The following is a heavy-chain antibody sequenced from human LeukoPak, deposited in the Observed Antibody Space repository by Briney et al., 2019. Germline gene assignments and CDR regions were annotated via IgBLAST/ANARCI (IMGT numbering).Heavy chain of an antibody. V-gene: IGHV1-18*01. Sequence: ASVKVSCKASGYIFTSYGISWVRQAPGQGLEWMGWISAYNGNTNYAQKLQGRVTMTTDTSTSTAYMELRSLRSDDTAVYYCARVGRYDFWSGYSSYYYYYMDVWGKGTTVTVSS. J-gene: IGHJ6*03. CDR3: ARVGRYDFWSGYSSYYYYYMDV. D-gene: IGHD3-3*01. CDR1: GYIFTSYG. CDR2: ISAYNGNT.